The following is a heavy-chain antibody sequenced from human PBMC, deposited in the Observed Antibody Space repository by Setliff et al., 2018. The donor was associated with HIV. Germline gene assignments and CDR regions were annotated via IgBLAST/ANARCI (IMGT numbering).Heavy chain of an antibody. CDR2: IWYDGSNK. CDR1: GFTFSSYG. D-gene: IGHD6-6*01. J-gene: IGHJ4*02. CDR3: AKAYSSSDYFDY. V-gene: IGHV3-33*06. Sequence: GEPLKISCAASGFTFSSYGMHWVRQAPGKGLEWVAVIWYDGSNKYYADSVKGRFTISRDNSKNTLYLQMNSLRAEDTAVYYCAKAYSSSDYFDYWGQGTLVTVSS.